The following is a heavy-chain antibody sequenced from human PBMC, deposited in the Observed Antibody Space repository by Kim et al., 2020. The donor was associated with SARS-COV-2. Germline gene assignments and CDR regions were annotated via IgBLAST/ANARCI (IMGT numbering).Heavy chain of an antibody. J-gene: IGHJ4*02. CDR2: SGSGDDT. V-gene: IGHV3-23*01. CDR3: AKVSS. Sequence: SGSGDDTYYADSVKGRFTISRDNSKNMMYLQMNSLRADDTAIYYCAKVSSWGQGTLVTVSS.